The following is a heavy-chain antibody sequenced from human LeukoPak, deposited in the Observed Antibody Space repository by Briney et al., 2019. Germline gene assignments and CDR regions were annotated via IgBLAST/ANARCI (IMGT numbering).Heavy chain of an antibody. V-gene: IGHV3-7*01. CDR3: ARAGWGYYLDY. CDR2: IKQDGSEK. CDR1: GFTFSSYW. J-gene: IGHJ4*02. Sequence: GGSLRLSCAASGFTFSSYWMSWVRQAPGKGLEWVANIKQDGSEKYYVDSVKGRFTISRDNAKNSLYLQMNSLRAEDTAVYYYARAGWGYYLDYWGQGTLVTVSS. D-gene: IGHD2-21*01.